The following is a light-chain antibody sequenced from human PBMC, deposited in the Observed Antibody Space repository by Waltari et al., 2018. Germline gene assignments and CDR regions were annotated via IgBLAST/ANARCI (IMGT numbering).Light chain of an antibody. Sequence: EIVLTQSPATLSLSPGERATLSCRASQSVNTYLAWYQQKPDHAPRLLIYDASNRATGIPARFSGSGSGTDFTLAISSLEPEDFAIYYCQQRSQWPPVTFGPGTKVNIK. CDR1: QSVNTY. V-gene: IGKV3-11*01. J-gene: IGKJ3*01. CDR2: DAS. CDR3: QQRSQWPPVT.